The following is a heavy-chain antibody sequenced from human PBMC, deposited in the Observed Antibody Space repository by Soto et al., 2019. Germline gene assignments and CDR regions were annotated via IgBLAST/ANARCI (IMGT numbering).Heavy chain of an antibody. V-gene: IGHV4-31*03. CDR2: IYYTGSA. J-gene: IGHJ6*02. D-gene: IGHD7-27*01. CDR1: GGAIDRGGYY. CDR3: ARVGTSYARRGLDV. Sequence: SETLSLTCKVSGGAIDRGGYYWCWIRQHPGKGLEWISHIYYTGSAYYKPSLKSRVSMSIDTSQNQFSLELISVTAADTAVYYCARVGTSYARRGLDVWGQGATVTVSS.